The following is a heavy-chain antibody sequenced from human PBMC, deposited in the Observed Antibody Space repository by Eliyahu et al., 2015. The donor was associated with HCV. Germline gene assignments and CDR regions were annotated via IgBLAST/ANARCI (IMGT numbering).Heavy chain of an antibody. CDR2: ISSSSSTI. CDR1: GFTFSSYS. J-gene: IGHJ6*02. Sequence: EVQLVESGGGLVQPGGSLRLSCAASGFTFSSYSMNWVRQAPGKGLEWVSYISSSSSTIYYADSVKGRFTISRDNAKNSLYLQMNSLRAEDTAVYYCAREGGYDILTGYPTGGMDVWGQGTTVTVSS. V-gene: IGHV3-48*01. D-gene: IGHD3-9*01. CDR3: AREGGYDILTGYPTGGMDV.